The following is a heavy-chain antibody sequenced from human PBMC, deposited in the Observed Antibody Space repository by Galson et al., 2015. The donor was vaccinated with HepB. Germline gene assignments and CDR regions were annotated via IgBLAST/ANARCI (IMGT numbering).Heavy chain of an antibody. CDR3: AGYNGTSPPWGIDY. V-gene: IGHV3-23*01. J-gene: IGHJ4*02. CDR2: ISGGGGST. D-gene: IGHD1-26*01. Sequence: SLRLSCAASGIKFSSYVMSWVRQAPGKGLEWVSGISGGGGSTYHSDSVQGRFTISRDNSKNTLYLQMSSLRGEDTAIYYCAGYNGTSPPWGIDYWGQGTLVTVSS. CDR1: GIKFSSYV.